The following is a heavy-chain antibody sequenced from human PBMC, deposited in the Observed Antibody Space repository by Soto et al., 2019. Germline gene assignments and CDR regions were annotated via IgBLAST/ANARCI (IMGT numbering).Heavy chain of an antibody. V-gene: IGHV4-59*01. CDR2: IYYSGST. CDR3: ARLQVSSGWDYFDY. D-gene: IGHD6-19*01. Sequence: SETLSLTCTVSGGSISSYYWSWIRQPPGKGLEWIGYIYYSGSTNYNPSLKSRITISVDTSKNQFSLKLSSVTAADTAVYYCARLQVSSGWDYFDYWGQGTLVTVYS. J-gene: IGHJ4*02. CDR1: GGSISSYY.